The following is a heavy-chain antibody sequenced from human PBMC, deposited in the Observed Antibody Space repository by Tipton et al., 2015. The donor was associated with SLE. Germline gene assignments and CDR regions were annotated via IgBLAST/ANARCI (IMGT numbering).Heavy chain of an antibody. CDR2: IYHSGST. V-gene: IGHV4-38-2*02. Sequence: PSLTCAVSGYSISSGYYWGWIRQPPGKGLEWIGSIYHSGSTYYNPSLKSRVTISVDTSKNQFSLKLSSVTAADTAVYYCAREGLGNGFDIWGQGTMVTVSS. J-gene: IGHJ3*02. CDR3: AREGLGNGFDI. D-gene: IGHD7-27*01. CDR1: GYSISSGYY.